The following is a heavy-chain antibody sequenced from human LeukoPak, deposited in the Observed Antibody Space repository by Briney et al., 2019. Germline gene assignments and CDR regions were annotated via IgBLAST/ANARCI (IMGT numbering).Heavy chain of an antibody. V-gene: IGHV4-38-2*02. CDR1: GYSISSGYY. CDR2: IYHSGST. CDR3: ARGGDIVVVVAEFDY. J-gene: IGHJ4*02. D-gene: IGHD2-15*01. Sequence: SETLSLTCTVSGYSISSGYYWGWIRQPPGQGLEWIGSIYHSGSTYYNPSLKSRVTISVDTSKNQFSLKLSSVTAADTAVYYCARGGDIVVVVAEFDYWGQGTLVTVSS.